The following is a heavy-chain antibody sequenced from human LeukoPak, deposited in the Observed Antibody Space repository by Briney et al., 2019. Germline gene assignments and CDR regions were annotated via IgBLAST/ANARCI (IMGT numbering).Heavy chain of an antibody. CDR3: AREPATMVRGVLLGRFDP. CDR2: INPDSGGT. J-gene: IGHJ5*02. D-gene: IGHD3-10*01. V-gene: IGHV1-2*06. CDR1: GYTFTVYY. Sequence: ASVKVSCTASGYTFTVYYMHWVRQAPGQGLEWMGRINPDSGGTNYAQKFQGRVTMTRDTSISTAYMGLSRLRSDDTAVYYCAREPATMVRGVLLGRFDPWGQGTLVTVSS.